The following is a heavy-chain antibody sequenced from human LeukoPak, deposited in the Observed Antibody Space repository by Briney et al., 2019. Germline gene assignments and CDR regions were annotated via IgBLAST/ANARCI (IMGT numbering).Heavy chain of an antibody. CDR1: GLTFSSFS. Sequence: RGSLRLSCAVSGLTFSSFSMRWVSHVPGKVLEWVSGIGASGGSTYYADSVRGRFTISRDNAKNTLYLQVNNLRAEDTAVYYCARGPNSNWSGLDFWGQGTLLTVSS. CDR2: IGASGGST. J-gene: IGHJ4*02. D-gene: IGHD6-6*01. CDR3: ARGPNSNWSGLDF. V-gene: IGHV3-23*01.